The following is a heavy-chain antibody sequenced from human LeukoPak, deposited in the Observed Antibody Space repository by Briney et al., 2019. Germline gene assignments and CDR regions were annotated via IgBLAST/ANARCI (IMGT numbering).Heavy chain of an antibody. J-gene: IGHJ5*02. CDR1: GFTFSSYG. CDR3: AKDSGLGDYDFWSGYYGGWFDP. CDR2: ISYDGSNK. V-gene: IGHV3-30*18. Sequence: GGSLRLSCAASGFTFSSYGMHWVRQAPGKGLEWVAVISYDGSNKYYADSVKGRFTISRDNSKNTPYLQMNSLRAEDTAVYYCAKDSGLGDYDFWSGYYGGWFDPWGQGTLVTVSS. D-gene: IGHD3-3*01.